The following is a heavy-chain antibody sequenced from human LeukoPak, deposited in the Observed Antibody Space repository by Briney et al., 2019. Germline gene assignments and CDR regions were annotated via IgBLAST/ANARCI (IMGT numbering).Heavy chain of an antibody. J-gene: IGHJ4*02. Sequence: RPGGSLRLSCAASGFTFSSYAMSWVRQAPGKGLEWVSAISGSGGSTYYADSVKGRFTISRDNSKNTLYLQMNSLRAEDTAVYYCAKEGGTMVRGAYYFDYWGQGTLATVSS. D-gene: IGHD3-10*01. CDR2: ISGSGGST. V-gene: IGHV3-23*01. CDR3: AKEGGTMVRGAYYFDY. CDR1: GFTFSSYA.